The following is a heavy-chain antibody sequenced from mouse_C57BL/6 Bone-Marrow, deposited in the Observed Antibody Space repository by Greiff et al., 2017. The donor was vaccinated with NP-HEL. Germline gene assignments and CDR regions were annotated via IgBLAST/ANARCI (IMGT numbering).Heavy chain of an antibody. V-gene: IGHV5-17*01. CDR1: GFTFSDYG. D-gene: IGHD1-1*01. CDR2: ISSGSSTI. Sequence: EVHLVESGGGLVKPGGSLKLSCAASGFTFSDYGMHWVRQAPEKGLEWVAYISSGSSTIYYADTVKGRFTISRDNAKNTLFLQMTSLRSEDTAMYYWARQTTGDWYFDVWGTGTTVTVSS. J-gene: IGHJ1*03. CDR3: ARQTTGDWYFDV.